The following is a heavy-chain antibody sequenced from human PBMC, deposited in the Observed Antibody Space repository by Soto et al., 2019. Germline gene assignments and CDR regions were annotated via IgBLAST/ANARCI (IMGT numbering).Heavy chain of an antibody. CDR2: ISGSGGST. CDR1: GFTFSSYA. D-gene: IGHD2-2*01. CDR3: AKPGYCSSTSCPIGYYYGMDV. J-gene: IGHJ6*02. V-gene: IGHV3-23*01. Sequence: GGSLRLSCAASGFTFSSYAMSWVRQAPGKGLEWVSAISGSGGSTYYADSVKGRFTISRDNSKNTLYLQMNSLRAEDTAVYYCAKPGYCSSTSCPIGYYYGMDVWGQGTTVTVSS.